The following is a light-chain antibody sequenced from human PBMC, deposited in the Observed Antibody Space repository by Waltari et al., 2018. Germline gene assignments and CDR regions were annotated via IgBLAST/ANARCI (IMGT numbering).Light chain of an antibody. CDR2: DIS. V-gene: IGKV3-15*01. Sequence: EKVLTHPPAPLSVSPGERVPLSCGASQGVRGFLAWYQHKPGQAPRLLVYDISTRATGIPARFSGSGSETEFTLTISGLQSEDFAVYYCQQYYSTWTFGQGTKVEIK. CDR3: QQYYSTWT. J-gene: IGKJ1*01. CDR1: QGVRGF.